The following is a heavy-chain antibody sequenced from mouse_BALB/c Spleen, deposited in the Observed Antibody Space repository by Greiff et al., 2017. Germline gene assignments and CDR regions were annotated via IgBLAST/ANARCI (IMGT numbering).Heavy chain of an antibody. V-gene: IGHV5-4*02. CDR1: GFTFSDYY. D-gene: IGHD1-3*01. J-gene: IGHJ4*01. CDR3: ARELRGNAMDY. CDR2: ISDGGSYT. Sequence: LVESGGGLVKPGGSLKLSCAASGFTFSDYYMYWVRQTPEKRLEWVATISDGGSYTYYPDSVKGRFTISRDNAKNNLYLQMSSLKSEDTAMYYCARELRGNAMDYWGQGTSVTVSS.